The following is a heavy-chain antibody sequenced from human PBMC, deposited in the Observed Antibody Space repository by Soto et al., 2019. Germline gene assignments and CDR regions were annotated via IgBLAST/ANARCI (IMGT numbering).Heavy chain of an antibody. CDR3: ARTPINYGDYDYYGMDV. J-gene: IGHJ6*02. V-gene: IGHV4-61*01. CDR2: IHYTGST. D-gene: IGHD4-17*01. CDR1: GGSISSPNFY. Sequence: PSETLSLTCTVSGGSISSPNFYWSWIRQHPGKGLEWIGHIHYTGSTYYNPSLKSRVTISVDTSKNQFSLKLTSVTTADTAMYYCARTPINYGDYDYYGMDVWGQGTTVTVSS.